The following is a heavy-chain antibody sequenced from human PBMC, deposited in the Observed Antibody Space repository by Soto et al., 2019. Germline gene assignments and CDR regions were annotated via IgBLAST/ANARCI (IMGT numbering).Heavy chain of an antibody. J-gene: IGHJ4*02. Sequence: GGSLRLSCAASGFTFSSYAMSWVRQAPGKGLEWVSAISGSGGSTYYADSVKGRFTISRDNSKNTLYLQMNSLRAEDTAVYYCAKDPGYCSGGSCPGDVWGQGTLVTVSS. D-gene: IGHD2-15*01. CDR3: AKDPGYCSGGSCPGDV. CDR2: ISGSGGST. CDR1: GFTFSSYA. V-gene: IGHV3-23*01.